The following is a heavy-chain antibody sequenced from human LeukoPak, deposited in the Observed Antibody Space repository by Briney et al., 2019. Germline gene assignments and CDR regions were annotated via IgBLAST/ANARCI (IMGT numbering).Heavy chain of an antibody. D-gene: IGHD6-13*01. CDR3: ARVRSLGIAAALADY. Sequence: ASVKVSCKVSGYTLTELSMHWVRQAPGKGLEWMGGFDPEDGETIYAQKLQGRVTMTTDTSTSTAYMELRSLRSDDTAVYYCARVRSLGIAAALADYWGQGTLVTVSS. CDR2: FDPEDGET. CDR1: GYTLTELS. V-gene: IGHV1-24*01. J-gene: IGHJ4*02.